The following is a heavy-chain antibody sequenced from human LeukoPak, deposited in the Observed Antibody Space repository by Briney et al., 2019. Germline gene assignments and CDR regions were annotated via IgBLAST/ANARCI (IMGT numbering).Heavy chain of an antibody. CDR1: GFTFSSYW. J-gene: IGHJ6*02. V-gene: IGHV3-74*01. Sequence: GGSLRLSCAASGFTFSSYWMHWVRQAPGKGLVWVSRINSDGSSTSYADSVKGRFTISRDNAKNTLYLQMNSLRAEDTAVYYCARDLMIPVPAADYYYYGMDVWGQGTTVTVSS. CDR2: INSDGSST. D-gene: IGHD2-2*01. CDR3: ARDLMIPVPAADYYYYGMDV.